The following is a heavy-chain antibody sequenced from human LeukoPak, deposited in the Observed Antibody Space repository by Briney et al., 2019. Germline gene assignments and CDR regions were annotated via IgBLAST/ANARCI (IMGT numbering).Heavy chain of an antibody. Sequence: LTGGSLRLSCSTSGFTFVDYAMSWVPQAPGKGGKGGGVIQAKAYGGATKYPASVNGRFSISRDDSQSLANLQMNELRTDATDVYYCTRAPQRRCSSSGCYLDYWGQGTLVTVSS. D-gene: IGHD2-2*01. CDR3: TRAPQRRCSSSGCYLDY. V-gene: IGHV3-49*04. CDR1: GFTFVDYA. CDR2: IQAKAYGGAT. J-gene: IGHJ4*02.